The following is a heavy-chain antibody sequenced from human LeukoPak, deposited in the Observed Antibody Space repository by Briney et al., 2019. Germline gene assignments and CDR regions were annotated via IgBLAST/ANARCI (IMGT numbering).Heavy chain of an antibody. CDR1: GGSFSGYY. CDR3: ARLASTLGRAFDI. V-gene: IGHV4-59*08. Sequence: PSETLSLTCAVYGGSFSGYYWSWIRQPPGMGLEWIGYIYYSGSTNYNPSLKSRVTISVDTSKNQFSLKLSSVTAADTAVYYCARLASTLGRAFDIWGQGTMVTVSS. CDR2: IYYSGST. J-gene: IGHJ3*02. D-gene: IGHD5/OR15-5a*01.